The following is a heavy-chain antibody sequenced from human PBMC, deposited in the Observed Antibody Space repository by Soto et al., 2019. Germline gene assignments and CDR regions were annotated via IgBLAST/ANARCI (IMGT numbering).Heavy chain of an antibody. CDR2: VSGYSGNA. CDR1: GFIFSDYG. D-gene: IGHD3-16*01. Sequence: QVHVVQSGAEVKKPGDSVKVSCKTSGFIFSDYGINWVRQAPGEGLEWMGWVSGYSGNANLAQKFQGRVTMTRDTSTRTAILEFRSLRSDDTAVYYCAKRTSGTTWGESDYWGQGTLVTVSS. V-gene: IGHV1-18*04. CDR3: AKRTSGTTWGESDY. J-gene: IGHJ4*02.